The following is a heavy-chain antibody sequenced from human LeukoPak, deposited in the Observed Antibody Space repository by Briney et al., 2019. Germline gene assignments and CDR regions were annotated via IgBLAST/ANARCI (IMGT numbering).Heavy chain of an antibody. CDR2: IYPGDSDT. CDR1: GYSFTSYW. V-gene: IGHV5-51*01. D-gene: IGHD4-17*01. CDR3: AREGPMSTVNY. Sequence: GESLKISCKGSGYSFTSYWIAWVRQMQGKGLEWMGIIYPGDSDTRYSPSFQGQVTISADRSISTAYLQWSSLKASDTAMYYCAREGPMSTVNYWGQGTLVTVSS. J-gene: IGHJ4*02.